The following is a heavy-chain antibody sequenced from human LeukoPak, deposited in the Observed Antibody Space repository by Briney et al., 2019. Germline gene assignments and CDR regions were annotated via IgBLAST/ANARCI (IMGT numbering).Heavy chain of an antibody. J-gene: IGHJ6*03. V-gene: IGHV1-69*13. CDR2: IIPIFGTA. Sequence: ASVKVSCKASGGTFSSYAISWVRQAPGQGLEWMGGIIPIFGTANYAQKFQGRVTITADESTSTAYMELSSLRSEDTAMYYCAGGGYSYPETYYYYYYYMDVWGKGTTVTVSS. CDR1: GGTFSSYA. D-gene: IGHD5-18*01. CDR3: AGGGYSYPETYYYYYYYMDV.